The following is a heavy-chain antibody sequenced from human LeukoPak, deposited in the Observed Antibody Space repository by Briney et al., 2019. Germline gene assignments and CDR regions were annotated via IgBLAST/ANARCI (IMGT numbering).Heavy chain of an antibody. Sequence: PSETLSLTCTVSGGSISSYYWSWIRQPPGKGLEWIGYIYYSGSTNYNPSLKSRVTISVDTSKNQFSLKLSSVTAADTAVYYCARLGRSYYKGGGNWFDPWGQGTLVTVSS. D-gene: IGHD3-10*01. CDR1: GGSISSYY. CDR2: IYYSGST. CDR3: ARLGRSYYKGGGNWFDP. J-gene: IGHJ5*02. V-gene: IGHV4-59*01.